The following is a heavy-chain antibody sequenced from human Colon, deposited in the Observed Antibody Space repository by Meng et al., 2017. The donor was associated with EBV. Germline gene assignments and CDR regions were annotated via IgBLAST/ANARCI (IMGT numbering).Heavy chain of an antibody. CDR3: ARGGGVIKGLVTWFDP. CDR2: INHSGTI. CDR1: GGSLSGYY. D-gene: IGHD2-8*01. Sequence: LQQGGASLFKPWETRSLTCGVYGGSLSGYYWSWIRQTPGKGLEWIGEINHSGTINYNPSLRSLVTISVDRSNNQFSLRLSSVTAADTAVYYCARGGGVIKGLVTWFDPWGQGTLVTVSS. J-gene: IGHJ5*02. V-gene: IGHV4-34*01.